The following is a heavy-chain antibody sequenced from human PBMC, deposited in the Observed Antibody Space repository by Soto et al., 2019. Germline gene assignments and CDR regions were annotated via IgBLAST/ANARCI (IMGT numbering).Heavy chain of an antibody. CDR2: IGVTAGST. CDR3: AKVMYTWNDVAAFDS. J-gene: IGHJ4*02. V-gene: IGHV3-23*01. CDR1: RFTFSNFA. Sequence: GGSLRLSCEASRFTFSNFAMSWVRQAPGKGLEWISTIGVTAGSTYYTDSVRGRFTISRDNSKNTLYLEMNSLRAEDTALYYCAKVMYTWNDVAAFDSWGQGTLVTVSS. D-gene: IGHD1-1*01.